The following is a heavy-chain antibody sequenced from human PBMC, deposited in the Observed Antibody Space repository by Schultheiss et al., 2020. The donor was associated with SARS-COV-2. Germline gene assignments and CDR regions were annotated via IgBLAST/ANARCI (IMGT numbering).Heavy chain of an antibody. D-gene: IGHD2-15*01. V-gene: IGHV4-4*02. CDR3: VRVMGVVAASWFDP. CDR2: IYHSGST. J-gene: IGHJ5*02. Sequence: SETLSLTCTVSGGSISSSNWWSWVRQPPGKGLEWIGEIYHSGSTYYNPSLRSRVTISVDTSKNQFSLKLSSVTAADTAVYYCVRVMGVVAASWFDPWGQGTLVTVSS. CDR1: GGSISSSNW.